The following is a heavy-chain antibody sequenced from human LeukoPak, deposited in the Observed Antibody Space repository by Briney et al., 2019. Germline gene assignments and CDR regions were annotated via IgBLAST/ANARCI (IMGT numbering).Heavy chain of an antibody. J-gene: IGHJ3*02. D-gene: IGHD2-2*02. CDR3: AREYCSSTSCYTVTTSGTFDI. CDR2: IYYSGST. V-gene: IGHV4-30-4*08. Sequence: PSETLSLTCTVSGGSISSGDYYWSWIRQPPGKGPEWIGYIYYSGSTYYNPSLKSRVTISVDTSKNQFSLKLSSVTAADTAVYYCAREYCSSTSCYTVTTSGTFDIWGQGTMVTVSS. CDR1: GGSISSGDYY.